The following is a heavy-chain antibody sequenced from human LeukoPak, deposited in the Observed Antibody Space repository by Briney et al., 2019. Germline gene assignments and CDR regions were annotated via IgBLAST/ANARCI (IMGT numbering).Heavy chain of an antibody. CDR3: AKTYDSGAYYPDY. CDR1: GYTFTGYY. CDR2: INPNSGGT. Sequence: ASVKVSCKTSGYTFTGYYMHWVRQAPGQGLEWMGWINPNSGGTNYAEKFQGRVTMTRDTSINTACMELSSLRSDDTAVYYCAKTYDSGAYYPDYWGQGTLVTVSS. V-gene: IGHV1-2*02. J-gene: IGHJ4*02. D-gene: IGHD3-22*01.